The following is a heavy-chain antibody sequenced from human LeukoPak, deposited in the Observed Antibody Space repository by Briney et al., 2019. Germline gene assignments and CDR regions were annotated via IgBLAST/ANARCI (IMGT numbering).Heavy chain of an antibody. Sequence: ASVKVSCKTSGYSENFYGITWVRQVAGQGLEWMGWISAQHGQTEYAPNSQDRVTMTTDTYTNTAYMELRSLRSDDTAVYYCAGSLGYCTSNVCYLKYWGQGTLVTVSS. J-gene: IGHJ4*02. D-gene: IGHD2-8*01. V-gene: IGHV1-18*01. CDR3: AGSLGYCTSNVCYLKY. CDR1: GYSENFYG. CDR2: ISAQHGQT.